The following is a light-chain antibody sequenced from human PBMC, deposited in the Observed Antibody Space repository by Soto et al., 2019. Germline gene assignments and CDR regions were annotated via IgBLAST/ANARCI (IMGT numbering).Light chain of an antibody. CDR2: GAS. Sequence: EIVMTQSPATLSVSPGERATLSCRASQSVSTTLAWYQQKPGQTPSLLVYGASTRATGIPARFSGSGSGTEFTLTISSLQSEDFAVYYCQQYNQWPLTFGGGTKVDIK. CDR3: QQYNQWPLT. J-gene: IGKJ4*01. V-gene: IGKV3D-15*01. CDR1: QSVSTT.